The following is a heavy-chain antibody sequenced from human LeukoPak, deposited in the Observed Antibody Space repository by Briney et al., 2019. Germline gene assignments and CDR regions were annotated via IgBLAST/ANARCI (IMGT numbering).Heavy chain of an antibody. Sequence: SQTLSLTCTVSGGSISSGNYYWSWIRQPPGKGLEWIGYIFYSGNTYYTPSLRSRVTISVDTFKNQFSLKLSSMTAADTAVYYCARKYPDHWFDPWGQGTLFTVSS. CDR1: GGSISSGNYY. D-gene: IGHD6-6*01. CDR2: IFYSGNT. CDR3: ARKYPDHWFDP. V-gene: IGHV4-30-4*01. J-gene: IGHJ5*02.